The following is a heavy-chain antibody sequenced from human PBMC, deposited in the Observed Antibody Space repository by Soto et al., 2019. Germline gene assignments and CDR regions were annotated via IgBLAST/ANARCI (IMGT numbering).Heavy chain of an antibody. V-gene: IGHV4-4*02. CDR1: GGSISSSNW. Sequence: PSETLSLTCAVSGGSISSSNWWSWVRQPPGKGLEWIGEIYHSGSTNYNPSLKSRVTISVDKSKNQFSLKLSSVTAADTAVYYCARVRGAYYYDSSGYYIFDYWGQGTLVTVSS. J-gene: IGHJ4*02. CDR3: ARVRGAYYYDSSGYYIFDY. D-gene: IGHD3-22*01. CDR2: IYHSGST.